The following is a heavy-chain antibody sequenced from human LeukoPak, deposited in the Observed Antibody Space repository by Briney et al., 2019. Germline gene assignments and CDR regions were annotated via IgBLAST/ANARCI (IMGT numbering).Heavy chain of an antibody. CDR1: GGTFSSYA. J-gene: IGHJ4*02. D-gene: IGHD2-21*02. CDR2: IIPIFGTA. CDR3: ARERGGDYPTRDFDY. V-gene: IGHV1-69*13. Sequence: SVKVSCKASGGTFSSYAISWVRQAPGQGLERMGGIIPIFGTANYAQKFQGRVTITADESTSTAYMELSSLRSEDTAVYYCARERGGDYPTRDFDYWGQGTLVTVSS.